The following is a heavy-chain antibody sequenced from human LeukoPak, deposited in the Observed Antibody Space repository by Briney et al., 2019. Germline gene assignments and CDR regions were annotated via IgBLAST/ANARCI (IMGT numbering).Heavy chain of an antibody. CDR3: AGDTDWMGVGYDY. Sequence: GGSLRLSCAASGFTFSSYWMSWVRQAPGKGLEWVANIKQDGSEKYYVDSVKGRFTISRDNAKNSLYLQMNSLRAEDTAVYYCAGDTDWMGVGYDYWGQGTLVTVSS. CDR2: IKQDGSEK. V-gene: IGHV3-7*01. J-gene: IGHJ4*02. D-gene: IGHD1-1*01. CDR1: GFTFSSYW.